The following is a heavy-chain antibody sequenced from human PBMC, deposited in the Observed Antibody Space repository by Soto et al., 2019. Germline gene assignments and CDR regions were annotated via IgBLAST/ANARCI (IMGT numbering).Heavy chain of an antibody. CDR3: ARDLSTGAADYYFDY. V-gene: IGHV3-30*03. CDR2: ISYDGGDK. Sequence: LRLSCAASGFTFNNFAMHWVRQAPGKGLEWVAVISYDGGDKYYADSVKGRFTISRDNSKNTLYLQMNGLRAEDTAVYYCARDLSTGAADYYFDYWGQGAMVTVSS. D-gene: IGHD6-13*01. J-gene: IGHJ4*02. CDR1: GFTFNNFA.